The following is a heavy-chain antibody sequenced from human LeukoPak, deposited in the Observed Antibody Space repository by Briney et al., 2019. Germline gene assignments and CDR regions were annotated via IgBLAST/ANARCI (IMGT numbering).Heavy chain of an antibody. CDR3: TRAGDYGFDY. V-gene: IGHV3-74*01. J-gene: IGHJ4*02. D-gene: IGHD4/OR15-4a*01. Sequence: GGSLRLSCAASGFTFGSYWVHWVRQAPGEGLVWVSRINPDGSTTNYADSVKGRFTISRDNAKNTLYLQMTSLRAEDTAVYYCTRAGDYGFDYWGRGILVTVSS. CDR2: INPDGSTT. CDR1: GFTFGSYW.